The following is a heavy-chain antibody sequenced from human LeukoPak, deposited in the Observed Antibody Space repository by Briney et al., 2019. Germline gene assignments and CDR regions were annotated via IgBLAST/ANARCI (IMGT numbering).Heavy chain of an antibody. J-gene: IGHJ4*02. CDR1: GFTFSSHA. CDR3: AKNPLVSGTIYFDS. CDR2: ISGSGDNG. V-gene: IGHV3-23*01. D-gene: IGHD6-19*01. Sequence: PGGSLRLSCAASGFTFSSHAMSWVRQAPGKGLEWVSSISGSGDNGNYADSVKGRFTISRDNSKSTLYLEMNSLRAEDTAIYYCAKNPLVSGTIYFDSWGQGTLLTVSS.